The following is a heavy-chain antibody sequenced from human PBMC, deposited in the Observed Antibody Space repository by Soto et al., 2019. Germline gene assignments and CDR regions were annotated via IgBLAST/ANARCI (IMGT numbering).Heavy chain of an antibody. V-gene: IGHV4-38-2*01. CDR3: PSPSPYGIEV. Sequence: SETLSHTWAVSGDTMRRRYHWAWIRQSPGRGLEWIASIYHTGTTYYTQSLESRVTISVDTSKNQFSLKVGSVTAADTAVYYRPSPSPYGIEVCAKGPTVTGS. J-gene: IGHJ6*04. CDR1: GDTMRRRYH. CDR2: IYHTGTT.